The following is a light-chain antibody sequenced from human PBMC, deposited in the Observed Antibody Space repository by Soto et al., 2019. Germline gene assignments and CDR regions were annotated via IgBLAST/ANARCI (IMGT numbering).Light chain of an antibody. Sequence: EIALTPSPGTLSLSPGERATLSCSASQIVSSSYLAWYQQKPGHAPRLLIYGASSRATGIPDRFSGSGSGTDFTLTISRLEPEDFAVYYRQQYGSSPLVTFGGGTKVEIK. V-gene: IGKV3-20*01. J-gene: IGKJ4*01. CDR1: QIVSSSY. CDR3: QQYGSSPLVT. CDR2: GAS.